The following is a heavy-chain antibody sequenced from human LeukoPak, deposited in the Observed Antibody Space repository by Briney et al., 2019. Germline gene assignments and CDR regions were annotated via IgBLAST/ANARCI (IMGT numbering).Heavy chain of an antibody. D-gene: IGHD3-16*01. CDR1: GYTFTSYY. CDR2: INPSGGSR. Sequence: ASVKVSCKASGYTFTSYYMHWVRQDPGQGLEWMGIINPSGGSRSYAQKFQGRVTMTRDTSTSTVYMELSSLRSEDTAVYYCARDHPRRGGPHDYWGQGTLVTVSS. V-gene: IGHV1-46*01. J-gene: IGHJ4*02. CDR3: ARDHPRRGGPHDY.